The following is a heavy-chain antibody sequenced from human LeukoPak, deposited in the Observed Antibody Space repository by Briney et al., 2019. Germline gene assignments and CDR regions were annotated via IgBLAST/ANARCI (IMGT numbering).Heavy chain of an antibody. CDR2: ISTSSIYI. J-gene: IGHJ6*04. Sequence: GGSLRLSCAGSGFTFSSYNMDWVRQAPGKGLEWVSSISTSSIYIYYADSVKGRFTISRDNAKNSLYLQMNSLRAEDTAVYYCAELGITMIGGVWGKGTTVTISS. V-gene: IGHV3-21*01. CDR3: AELGITMIGGV. CDR1: GFTFSSYN. D-gene: IGHD3-10*02.